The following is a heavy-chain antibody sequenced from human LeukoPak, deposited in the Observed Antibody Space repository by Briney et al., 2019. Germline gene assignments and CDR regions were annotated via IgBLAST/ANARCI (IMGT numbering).Heavy chain of an antibody. CDR2: IERGGST. V-gene: IGHV4-34*01. CDR1: GGSFSDYF. J-gene: IGHJ5*02. Sequence: SETLSLTCGVYGGSFSDYFWTWIRQPPGKGLEWIGEIERGGSTVYSPTLKSRVTMSLDTSKIQFSLRLTSVTAADTAVYFCARGGLAGSSWSWFDPWGQGTLVTVSS. D-gene: IGHD6-13*01. CDR3: ARGGLAGSSWSWFDP.